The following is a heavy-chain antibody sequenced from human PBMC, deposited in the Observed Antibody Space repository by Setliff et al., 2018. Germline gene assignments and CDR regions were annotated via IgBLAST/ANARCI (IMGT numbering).Heavy chain of an antibody. J-gene: IGHJ3*02. D-gene: IGHD4-17*01. CDR3: ARDPLTTNRRRAFDI. Sequence: TLSLTCTVSGGTISSGGYYWSWIRQHPGKGLEWIGYIYYSGSTYYNPSLKSRVTISVDTSKNQFSLKLSSVTAADTAVYYCARDPLTTNRRRAFDIWGQGTMVTVSS. V-gene: IGHV4-31*03. CDR1: GGTISSGGYY. CDR2: IYYSGST.